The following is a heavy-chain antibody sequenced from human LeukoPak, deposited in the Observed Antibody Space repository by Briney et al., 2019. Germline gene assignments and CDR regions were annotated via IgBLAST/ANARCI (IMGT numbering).Heavy chain of an antibody. Sequence: GGSLRLSCTTSGFAFGDYAMSWVRQAPGKGLEWVGVIRSKAYGGTTDSAASVTGRFTILRDDSKSIAYLQMNSLKTEDTAVYYCTRAFQPDTGWYVHFYWGQGSVVTVSS. CDR1: GFAFGDYA. V-gene: IGHV3-49*04. CDR2: IRSKAYGGTT. J-gene: IGHJ4*02. CDR3: TRAFQPDTGWYVHFY. D-gene: IGHD6-19*01.